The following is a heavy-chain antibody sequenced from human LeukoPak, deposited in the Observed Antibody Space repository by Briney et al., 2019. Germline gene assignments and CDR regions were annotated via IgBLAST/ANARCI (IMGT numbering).Heavy chain of an antibody. CDR3: ARSHGGSSNWFDP. CDR2: TYYRSKWYN. J-gene: IGHJ5*02. Sequence: SQTLSLTCAISGDSVSSNSAAWNWSRQSPSRGLEWLGRTYYRSKWYNDYAESVKSRITINTDTSKNQFSLQLNSVTPDDTAVYFCARSHGGSSNWFDPWGQGTLVTVSS. V-gene: IGHV6-1*01. D-gene: IGHD2-15*01. CDR1: GDSVSSNSAA.